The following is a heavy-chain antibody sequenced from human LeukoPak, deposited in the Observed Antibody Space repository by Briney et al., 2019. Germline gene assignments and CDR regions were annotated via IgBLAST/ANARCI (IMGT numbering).Heavy chain of an antibody. CDR2: IYSGGST. CDR1: GFTVSNNY. Sequence: GGSLRLSCAASGFTVSNNYMNWVRQAPGKGLEWVSVIYSGGSTYYADSVQGRFTISRDNSKNTLYLQMNSLRAEDTAVYYCARGQRAAADFDSWGQGTLVTVSS. V-gene: IGHV3-53*01. CDR3: ARGQRAAADFDS. D-gene: IGHD6-13*01. J-gene: IGHJ4*02.